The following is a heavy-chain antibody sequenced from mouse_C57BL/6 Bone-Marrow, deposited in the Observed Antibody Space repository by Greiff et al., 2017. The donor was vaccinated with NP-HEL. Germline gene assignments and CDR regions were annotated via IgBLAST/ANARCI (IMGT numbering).Heavy chain of an antibody. Sequence: EVKLMESGGGLVKPGGSLKLSCAASGFTFSSYAMSWVRPTPEKRLEWVATISDGGSYTYYPDNVKGRFTISRDNAKNNLYLQMSHLKSEDTAMYYCSVITTVERFAYWGQGTLVTVSA. CDR1: GFTFSSYA. CDR2: ISDGGSYT. CDR3: SVITTVERFAY. J-gene: IGHJ3*01. D-gene: IGHD1-1*01. V-gene: IGHV5-4*03.